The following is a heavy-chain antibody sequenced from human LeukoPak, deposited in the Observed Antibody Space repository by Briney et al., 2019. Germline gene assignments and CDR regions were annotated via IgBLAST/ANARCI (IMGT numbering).Heavy chain of an antibody. D-gene: IGHD6-13*01. CDR2: ISAYNGNT. CDR1: GYTFTSYG. J-gene: IGHJ1*01. V-gene: IGHV1-18*01. Sequence: ASVKVSCKASGYTFTSYGISWVRQAPGQGLEWMGWISAYNGNTNYAQKLQGRVTMTTDTSTSTAYMELRSLRSDDTAVYYCARVAGRSSSWYPLEYFQHWGQGTLVTVSS. CDR3: ARVAGRSSSWYPLEYFQH.